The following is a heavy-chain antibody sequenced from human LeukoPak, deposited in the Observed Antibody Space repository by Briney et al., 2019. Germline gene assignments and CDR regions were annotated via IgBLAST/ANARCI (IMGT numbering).Heavy chain of an antibody. Sequence: PGGSLRLSCAASGFTFSSYAMHWVRQAPGKGLEWVAVISYDGSNKYYADSVKGRFTISRDNSKNTLYLQMNSLRAEDTAVYYCAREGGGYSSGWSYYYYYYGMDVWGQGTTVTVSS. D-gene: IGHD6-19*01. J-gene: IGHJ6*02. V-gene: IGHV3-30-3*01. CDR2: ISYDGSNK. CDR3: AREGGGYSSGWSYYYYYYGMDV. CDR1: GFTFSSYA.